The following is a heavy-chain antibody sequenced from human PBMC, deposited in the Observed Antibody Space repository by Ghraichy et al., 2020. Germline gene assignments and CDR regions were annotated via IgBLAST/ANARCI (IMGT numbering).Heavy chain of an antibody. CDR3: ARMGGYKAPLWY. Sequence: ESLNISCTVSGTSVRTYFWTWIRQPPGQGLEWIGDIFYSGSTNYNPSLKSRVTISVDASNNQFSLNVSSVTAADTAVYYCARMGGYKAPLWYWGQGTLVAVSA. J-gene: IGHJ4*02. CDR1: GTSVRTYF. V-gene: IGHV4-59*02. CDR2: IFYSGST. D-gene: IGHD3-10*01.